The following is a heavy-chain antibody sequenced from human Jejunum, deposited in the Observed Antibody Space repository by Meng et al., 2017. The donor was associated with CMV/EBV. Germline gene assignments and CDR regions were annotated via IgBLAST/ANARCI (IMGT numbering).Heavy chain of an antibody. V-gene: IGHV4-4*07. D-gene: IGHD2-2*01. CDR1: GGSIRTSP. J-gene: IGHJ4*02. Sequence: GPGLVKPSGTLSLPSSVPGGSIRTSPLTGTRQPAGKGLEWIGRISSSGSTNYTPSLNSRVTMSVDTSKNHFSLRLSSVTAADTAVYYCARDLPGVGVDYWGQGTLVTVSS. CDR2: ISSSGST. CDR3: ARDLPGVGVDY.